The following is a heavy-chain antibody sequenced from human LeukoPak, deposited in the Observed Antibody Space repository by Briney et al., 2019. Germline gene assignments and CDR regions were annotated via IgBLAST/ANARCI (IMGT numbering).Heavy chain of an antibody. CDR2: IIPIFGTA. CDR1: GGTFSSYA. V-gene: IGHV1-69*05. Sequence: EASVKVSCKASGGTFSSYAISWVRQAPGQGLEWMGGIIPIFGTANYAQKFQGRVTITTDESTSTAYMELSSLRSEDTAVYYCARERGDYTVFDYWGQGPWSPSPQ. CDR3: ARERGDYTVFDY. D-gene: IGHD2-2*02. J-gene: IGHJ4*02.